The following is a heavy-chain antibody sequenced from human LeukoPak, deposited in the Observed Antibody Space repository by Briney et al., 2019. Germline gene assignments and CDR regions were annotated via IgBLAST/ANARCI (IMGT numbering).Heavy chain of an antibody. D-gene: IGHD5/OR15-5a*01. CDR1: GGTFSNYA. V-gene: IGHV1-69*05. Sequence: SVKVSCKASGGTFSNYAISWVRQAPGQGLEWMGRIIPMFGTANYAQKFQGRVTITTDESTSTAYMELSSLRSEDTAVYYRTRITVDIESSLDAFDIWGQGTMVTVSP. CDR3: TRITVDIESSLDAFDI. CDR2: IIPMFGTA. J-gene: IGHJ3*02.